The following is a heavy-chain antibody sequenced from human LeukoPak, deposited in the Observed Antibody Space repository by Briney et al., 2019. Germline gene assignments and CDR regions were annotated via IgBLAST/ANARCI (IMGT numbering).Heavy chain of an antibody. CDR3: ARVFTPLSGYLAY. D-gene: IGHD3-22*01. CDR2: IIPIFGTA. V-gene: IGHV1-69*13. CDR1: GGTFSSYA. J-gene: IGHJ4*02. Sequence: SVKVSCKASGGTFSSYAISWVRQAPGQGLEWMGGIIPIFGTANYAQKFQGRVTITADESTSTAYMGLSSLRSEDTAVYYCARVFTPLSGYLAYWGQGTLVTVSS.